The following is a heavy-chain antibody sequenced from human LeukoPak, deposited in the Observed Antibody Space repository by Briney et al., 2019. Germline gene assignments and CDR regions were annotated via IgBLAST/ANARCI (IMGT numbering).Heavy chain of an antibody. CDR1: GYSISSGYY. J-gene: IGHJ4*02. D-gene: IGHD4-23*01. Sequence: SETLSLTCAVSGYSISSGYYWGWSRQPPGKRLDWIASMYHSGSTYYNPSLKSRVTISVDTSKNQFSLRLSSVTAADTAVYYCAKQGPTVVTHFDTWGQGTLVTVSS. V-gene: IGHV4-38-2*01. CDR2: MYHSGST. CDR3: AKQGPTVVTHFDT.